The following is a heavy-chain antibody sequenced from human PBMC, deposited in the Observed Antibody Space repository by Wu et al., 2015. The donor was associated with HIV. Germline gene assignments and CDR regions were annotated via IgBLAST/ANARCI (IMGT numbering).Heavy chain of an antibody. D-gene: IGHD3-3*01. Sequence: QVQLVQSGAEVKKPGASVKVSCKASGYTFSDYYLHWIRQAPGQGLEWMGWINPKDGATDFARKFQGRVTMTRDTSFSTAYMNLISLTSDDTAVYYCARGNYDFWAAHFADNWFDPLGPGNPGHRLL. J-gene: IGHJ5*02. CDR1: GYTFSDYY. CDR2: INPKDGAT. CDR3: ARGNYDFWAAHFADNWFDP. V-gene: IGHV1-2*02.